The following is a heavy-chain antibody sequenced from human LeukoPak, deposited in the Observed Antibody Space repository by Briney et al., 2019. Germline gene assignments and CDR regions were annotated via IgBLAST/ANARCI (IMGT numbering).Heavy chain of an antibody. J-gene: IGHJ6*03. CDR2: IYHSGST. Sequence: PSETLSLTCTVSGYSISSGYYWGWIRQPPGKGLEWIGSIYHSGSTYYNPSLKSRVTISVDTSKNQFSLKLSSVTAADTAVYYCARGHANGSPLGNRYYYYYMDVWGKGTTVTISS. D-gene: IGHD1-26*01. CDR1: GYSISSGYY. V-gene: IGHV4-38-2*02. CDR3: ARGHANGSPLGNRYYYYYMDV.